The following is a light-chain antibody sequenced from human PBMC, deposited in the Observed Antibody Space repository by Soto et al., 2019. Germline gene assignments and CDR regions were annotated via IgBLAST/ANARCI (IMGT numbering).Light chain of an antibody. CDR1: QSVSSSY. J-gene: IGKJ1*01. V-gene: IGKV3-20*01. CDR3: QQYGSSPPAWT. CDR2: GAS. Sequence: IVLKQSAGTLSLYPGERATLSCRASQSVSSSYLAWYQQKPGQAPRLLIYGASSRATGIPDRFSGSGSGTDFTLTISRLEPEDFAGYYCQQYGSSPPAWTFGQGTKVDIK.